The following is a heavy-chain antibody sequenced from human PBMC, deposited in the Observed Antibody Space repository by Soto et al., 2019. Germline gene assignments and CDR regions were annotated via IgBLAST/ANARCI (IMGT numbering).Heavy chain of an antibody. CDR2: ISSSSSYI. CDR3: AREDPWYSSGHGGY. D-gene: IGHD6-19*01. CDR1: GFTFSSYS. Sequence: PGGSLRLSCAASGFTFSSYSMNWVRQAPGKGLEWVSSISSSSSYIYYADSVKGRFTISRDNAKNSLYLQMNSLRAEDTAVYYCAREDPWYSSGHGGYWGQGTLVTVSS. V-gene: IGHV3-21*01. J-gene: IGHJ4*02.